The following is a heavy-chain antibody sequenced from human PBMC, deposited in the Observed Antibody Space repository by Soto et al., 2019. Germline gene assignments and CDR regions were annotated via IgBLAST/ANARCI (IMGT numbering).Heavy chain of an antibody. V-gene: IGHV4-39*01. D-gene: IGHD4-17*01. Sequence: QPPGKGLEWIGSSYYSGSTYYNPSLKSRVTISVDTSKNQFSLKLSSVTAADTAVYYCASYYAYGDYYFDYWGQGTLVTVSS. CDR2: SYYSGST. J-gene: IGHJ4*02. CDR3: ASYYAYGDYYFDY.